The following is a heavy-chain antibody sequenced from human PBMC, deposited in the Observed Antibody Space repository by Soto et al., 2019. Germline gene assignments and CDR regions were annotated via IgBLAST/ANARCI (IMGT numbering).Heavy chain of an antibody. Sequence: EVQLLESGGGLVQPGGSLRLSCAASGFSFNSYVMSWVRQAPGKGLEWVSGISGSGSDTYYADSVKGRFTISRDNSKNTLYLQMNSLRAEDTVLYYCTKNGRSGGSGPNWFDPWGQGTLVTVSP. CDR1: GFSFNSYV. CDR3: TKNGRSGGSGPNWFDP. V-gene: IGHV3-23*01. CDR2: ISGSGSDT. J-gene: IGHJ5*02. D-gene: IGHD2-15*01.